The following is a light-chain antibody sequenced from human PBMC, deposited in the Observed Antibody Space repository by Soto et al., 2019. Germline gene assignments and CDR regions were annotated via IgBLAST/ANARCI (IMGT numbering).Light chain of an antibody. V-gene: IGLV2-14*01. CDR1: SSDVGGYNY. CDR2: DVS. Sequence: QSALTQPASVSGSPGQSITISCTGTSSDVGGYNYVSWYQQHPGKAPKLMIYDVSNRPSGVSNRFPGSKSGNTASLTISGLKAEDEADYYCSSYTSSSTLVVFGGGTKLTVL. CDR3: SSYTSSSTLVV. J-gene: IGLJ2*01.